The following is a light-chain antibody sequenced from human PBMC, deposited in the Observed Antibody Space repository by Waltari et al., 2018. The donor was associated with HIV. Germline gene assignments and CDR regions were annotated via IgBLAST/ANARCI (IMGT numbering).Light chain of an antibody. Sequence: SYELTQPPSVSVSPGQTASITCSGDKLGDKYACWYQQKPGQSPVLVIYQDSKRPSGIPERFSGSNSGNTATLTISGTQAMDEADYYWQAWDRQVVFGGGTKLTVL. CDR2: QDS. CDR1: KLGDKY. J-gene: IGLJ2*01. V-gene: IGLV3-1*01. CDR3: QAWDRQVV.